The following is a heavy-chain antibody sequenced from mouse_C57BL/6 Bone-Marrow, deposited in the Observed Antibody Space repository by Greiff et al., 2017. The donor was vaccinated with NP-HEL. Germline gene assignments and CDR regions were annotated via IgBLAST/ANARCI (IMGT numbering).Heavy chain of an antibody. CDR3: AREGAAQPYYFDY. CDR2: INPGSGGT. D-gene: IGHD3-2*02. CDR1: GYAFTNYL. J-gene: IGHJ2*01. Sequence: VQLKESGAELVRPGTSVKVSCKASGYAFTNYLIEWVKQRPGQGLEWIGVINPGSGGTNYNEKFKGKATLTADKSSSTAYMQLSSLTSEDSAVYFCAREGAAQPYYFDYWGQGTTLTVSS. V-gene: IGHV1-54*01.